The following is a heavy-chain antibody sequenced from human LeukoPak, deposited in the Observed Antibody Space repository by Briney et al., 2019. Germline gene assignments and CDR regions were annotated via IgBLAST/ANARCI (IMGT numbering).Heavy chain of an antibody. V-gene: IGHV1-18*01. Sequence: ASVKVSCKSSGYTFTSYGISWVRPSPGQGLEWMGWISAYNGNTNYAQKLQGRVTMTTDTSTSTAYMELRSLRSDDTAVYYCARGDVAAATNMVDYWGQGTLVTVSS. CDR2: ISAYNGNT. CDR1: GYTFTSYG. J-gene: IGHJ4*02. D-gene: IGHD2-15*01. CDR3: ARGDVAAATNMVDY.